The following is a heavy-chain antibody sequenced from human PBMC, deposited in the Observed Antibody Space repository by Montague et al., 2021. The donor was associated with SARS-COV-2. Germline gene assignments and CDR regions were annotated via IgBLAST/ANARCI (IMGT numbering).Heavy chain of an antibody. CDR2: ISSSSSYI. D-gene: IGHD3-3*01. V-gene: IGHV3-21*01. Sequence: SLRLSCAASGFTFSSYSMNWVRQAPGKGLEWVSSISSSSSYIYYXDSVKGRFTISRDNAKNSLYLQMNSLRAEDTAVYYCARDARYDFWSGYYFDHWGQGTLVTVSS. CDR3: ARDARYDFWSGYYFDH. CDR1: GFTFSSYS. J-gene: IGHJ4*02.